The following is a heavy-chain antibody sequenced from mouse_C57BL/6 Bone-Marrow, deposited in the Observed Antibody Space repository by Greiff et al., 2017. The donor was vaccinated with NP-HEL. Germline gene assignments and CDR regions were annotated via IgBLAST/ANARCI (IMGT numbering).Heavy chain of an antibody. Sequence: VQLQQSGAELVKPGASVKLSCKASGSTFTSYWMQWVKQRPGQGLEWIGEIDPSDSYTNYNQKFKGKATLTVDTSSSTAYMQLSSLTSEDSAVYYCARPTLLWYYFDYWGQGTTLTVSS. CDR3: ARPTLLWYYFDY. D-gene: IGHD1-1*02. V-gene: IGHV1-50*01. CDR1: GSTFTSYW. CDR2: IDPSDSYT. J-gene: IGHJ2*01.